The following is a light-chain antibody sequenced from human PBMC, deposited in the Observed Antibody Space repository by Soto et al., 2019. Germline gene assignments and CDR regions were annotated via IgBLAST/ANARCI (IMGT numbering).Light chain of an antibody. Sequence: EIVMTQSPATLSVSPGERATLSCRASQSVSSNLAWYQQKPGQAPRLLIYGASTRATDIPPRFSGSGSGTEFTLTISSLQSEEFAVYYCQQYNNWPTFGPGTKVDIK. V-gene: IGKV3-15*01. CDR3: QQYNNWPT. CDR2: GAS. CDR1: QSVSSN. J-gene: IGKJ3*01.